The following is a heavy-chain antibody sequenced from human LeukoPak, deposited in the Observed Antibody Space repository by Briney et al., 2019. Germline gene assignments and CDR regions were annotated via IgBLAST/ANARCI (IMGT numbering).Heavy chain of an antibody. CDR2: INIWGSPT. Sequence: PGGSLRLSCAASGSTFSSYSMNWVRQAPGKGLEWISFINIWGSPTYYADSMKGRFTISRDNAKNSIFLQMNNLRVEDTAVYYCARDRGDSLVGADFDSWGQGILVTVSS. J-gene: IGHJ4*02. CDR3: ARDRGDSLVGADFDS. D-gene: IGHD1-26*01. CDR1: GSTFSSYS. V-gene: IGHV3-48*01.